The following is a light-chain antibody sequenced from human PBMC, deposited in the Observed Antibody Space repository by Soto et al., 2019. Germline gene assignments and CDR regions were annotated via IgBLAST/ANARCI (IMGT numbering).Light chain of an antibody. CDR3: AAWDDSLNGHVV. Sequence: QSVLTQPPSASGTPGQRVTISCSGSNSNIGSNTVIWYQQLPGTAPKLLMHDTNQRPSGVPDRFSGSKSGTSASLAISGLQSEDEADYYCAAWDDSLNGHVVFGGGTKVTVL. CDR2: DTN. J-gene: IGLJ2*01. V-gene: IGLV1-44*01. CDR1: NSNIGSNT.